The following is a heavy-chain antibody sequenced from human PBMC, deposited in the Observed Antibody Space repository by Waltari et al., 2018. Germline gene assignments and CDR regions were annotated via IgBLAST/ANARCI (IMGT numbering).Heavy chain of an antibody. CDR2: ISGSGGST. CDR1: GFTFSSYA. CDR3: AKDIRVRGVIIDWYFDL. V-gene: IGHV3-23*01. Sequence: GGGLVQPGGSLRLSCAASGFTFSSYAMSWVRQAPGKGLEWVSAISGSGGSTYYADSVKGRFTISRDNSKNTLYLQMNSLRAEDTAVYYCAKDIRVRGVIIDWYFDLWGRGTLVTVSS. D-gene: IGHD3-10*01. J-gene: IGHJ2*01.